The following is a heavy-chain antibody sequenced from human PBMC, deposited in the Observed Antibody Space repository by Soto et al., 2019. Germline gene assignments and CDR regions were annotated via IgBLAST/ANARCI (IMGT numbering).Heavy chain of an antibody. CDR2: ISGSGANT. J-gene: IGHJ6*02. V-gene: IGHV3-23*01. Sequence: EVQLLESGGGLVQPGGSQRLSCAASGFTFSGYGMTWVRQAPGKGLEWVSSISGSGANTYYADSVKGRFTISRDNSKNTLSLQMTSLRADDTAVYYCAKSPDFYYDGMDVWGQGTTVTVSS. CDR1: GFTFSGYG. CDR3: AKSPDFYYDGMDV.